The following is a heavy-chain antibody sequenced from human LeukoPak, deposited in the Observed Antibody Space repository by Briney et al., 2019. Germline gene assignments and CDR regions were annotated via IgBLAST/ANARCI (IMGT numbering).Heavy chain of an antibody. V-gene: IGHV4-61*02. CDR2: IYTSGST. CDR3: ARGDYYYYYYMDV. CDR1: GGSISSGSYY. J-gene: IGHJ6*03. Sequence: SETLSLTCNVSGGSISSGSYYWSWIRQPAGKGLEWIGRIYTSGSTNYNPSLESRVTMSVDTSKNHFSLKLTSVTAADTAVYFCARGDYYYYYYMDVWGKGTTVTVSS.